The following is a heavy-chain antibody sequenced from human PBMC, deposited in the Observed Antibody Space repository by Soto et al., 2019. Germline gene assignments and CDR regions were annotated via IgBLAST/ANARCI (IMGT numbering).Heavy chain of an antibody. CDR1: GYTFTSYD. CDR3: ARSGSSYDFWSGYYSGYYYYYMDV. CDR2: MNPNSGNT. V-gene: IGHV1-8*01. J-gene: IGHJ6*03. Sequence: ASVKVSCKASGYTFTSYDINWVRQATGQGLEWKGRMNPNSGNTGYAQKLQGRVTMNRNTSISTAYMELSSLRSEDTAVYYCARSGSSYDFWSGYYSGYYYYYMDVWGKGTTVTVSS. D-gene: IGHD3-3*01.